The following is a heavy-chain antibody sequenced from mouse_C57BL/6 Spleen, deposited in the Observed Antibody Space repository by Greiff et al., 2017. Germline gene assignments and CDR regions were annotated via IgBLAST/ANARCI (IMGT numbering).Heavy chain of an antibody. V-gene: IGHV1-61*01. D-gene: IGHD2-4*01. CDR3: ARRQGDYDGFDY. CDR1: GYTFTSYW. CDR2: IYPSDSET. Sequence: VQLQQPGAELVRPGSSVKLSCKASGYTFTSYWMDWVKQRPGQGLEWIGNIYPSDSETHYNQKFKDKATLTVDKSSSTAYMQLSSLTSEDSAVYYCARRQGDYDGFDYWGQGTTLTVSS. J-gene: IGHJ2*01.